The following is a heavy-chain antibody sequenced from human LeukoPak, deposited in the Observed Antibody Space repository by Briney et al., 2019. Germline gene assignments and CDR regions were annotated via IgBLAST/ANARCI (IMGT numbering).Heavy chain of an antibody. V-gene: IGHV3-21*01. D-gene: IGHD3-3*01. CDR1: GFTFSRYS. Sequence: PGGSLRLSCAASGFTFSRYSMNWVRLAPGKGLEWVSSTSGSSDFIYYADSVKGRFTISRDNAKNSLYLQMHSLRAEDTAVYFCAREILGEFGLDYWGQGALVTVSS. J-gene: IGHJ4*02. CDR3: AREILGEFGLDY. CDR2: TSGSSDFI.